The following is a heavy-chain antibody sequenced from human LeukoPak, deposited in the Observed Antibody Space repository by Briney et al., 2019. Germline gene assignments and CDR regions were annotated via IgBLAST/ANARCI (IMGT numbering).Heavy chain of an antibody. J-gene: IGHJ4*02. CDR3: AKGTGDGCKYSFDY. CDR2: ISGSGGST. Sequence: GGSLRLSCAASGFTFSSYAMTWVRQAPGKGLEWVSDISGSGGSTYYADSVKGRFTISRDNSKNTLYLQMNSLRAEDTAVYYCAKGTGDGCKYSFDYWGQGTLVTVSS. CDR1: GFTFSSYA. D-gene: IGHD5-24*01. V-gene: IGHV3-23*01.